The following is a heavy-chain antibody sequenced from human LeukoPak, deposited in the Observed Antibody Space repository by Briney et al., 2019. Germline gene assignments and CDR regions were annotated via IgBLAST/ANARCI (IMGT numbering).Heavy chain of an antibody. J-gene: IGHJ4*02. Sequence: ASETLSLTCTVSDGSVSSGSSYWRWIRQPPGKGLAWICYIYYRGSTNYNPSLESRVTISVDTSKNQFSLKLISVTAADTAVYYCARDYSSGMYSLDYWGQGTLVTVSS. CDR3: ARDYSSGMYSLDY. CDR2: IYYRGST. V-gene: IGHV4-61*01. CDR1: DGSVSSGSSY. D-gene: IGHD6-19*01.